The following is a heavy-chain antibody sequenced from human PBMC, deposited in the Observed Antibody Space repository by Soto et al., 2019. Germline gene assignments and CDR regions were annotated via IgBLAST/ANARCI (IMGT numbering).Heavy chain of an antibody. CDR2: IIPIFGTA. CDR1: GGTFSSYA. V-gene: IGHV1-69*13. Sequence: ASVKVSCKASGGTFSSYAISWVRQAPGQGLEWMGGIIPIFGTANYAQKFQGRVTITADESTSTAYMELSSLRSEDTAVYYCAREGGGLWFGEFAAFDIWGQGTMVTVS. CDR3: AREGGGLWFGEFAAFDI. J-gene: IGHJ3*02. D-gene: IGHD3-10*01.